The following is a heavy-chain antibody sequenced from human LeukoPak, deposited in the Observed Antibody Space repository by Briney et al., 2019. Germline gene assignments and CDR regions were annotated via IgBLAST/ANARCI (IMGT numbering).Heavy chain of an antibody. J-gene: IGHJ4*02. D-gene: IGHD3-22*01. CDR2: ISGSGGST. CDR1: GFTFSSYA. V-gene: IGHV3-23*01. CDR3: ATNPSFTYDSSGYYCPC. Sequence: PGGSLRLSCAASGFTFSSYAMRWVRQAPGKGVEWVSAISGSGGSTYYADSVKGRFTISRDNSKNTLYLQMDSLRAEDTAVYYCATNPSFTYDSSGYYCPCWGQGTLVTVSS.